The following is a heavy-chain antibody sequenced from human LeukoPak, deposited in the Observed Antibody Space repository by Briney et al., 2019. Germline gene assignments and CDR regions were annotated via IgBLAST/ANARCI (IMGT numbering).Heavy chain of an antibody. Sequence: ASVKVSCKASGYTFTGYYMHWVRQAPGQGLEWMGWINPNSGGTNYAQKFQGRVTMTRDTSISTAYMELSRLRSDDTAVYYCARGPHGRIYDILTGFDYWGQGTLVTVSS. CDR1: GYTFTGYY. CDR2: INPNSGGT. V-gene: IGHV1-2*02. D-gene: IGHD3-9*01. J-gene: IGHJ4*02. CDR3: ARGPHGRIYDILTGFDY.